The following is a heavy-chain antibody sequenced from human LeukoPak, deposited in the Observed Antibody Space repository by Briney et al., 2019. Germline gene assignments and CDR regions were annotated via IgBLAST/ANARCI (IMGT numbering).Heavy chain of an antibody. D-gene: IGHD3-22*01. CDR2: IWYDGSNK. V-gene: IGHV3-33*08. Sequence: GGSLRLSCAASGFTFTTYVMSWVRQAPGKGLEWVAVIWYDGSNKYYADSVKGRFTISRDNSKNTLYLQMNSLRAEDTAVYYCARGGYDSSGYYLLDYWGQGTLVTVSS. CDR3: ARGGYDSSGYYLLDY. CDR1: GFTFTTYV. J-gene: IGHJ4*02.